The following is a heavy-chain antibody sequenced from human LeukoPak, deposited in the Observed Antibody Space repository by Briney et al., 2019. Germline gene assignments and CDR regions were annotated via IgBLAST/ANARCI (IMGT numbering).Heavy chain of an antibody. CDR1: GFTFSSYA. CDR2: ISGSGGST. Sequence: GGSLRLSCAASGFTFSSYAMSWVRQAPGKGLEWVSAISGSGGSTYYADSVKGRFTISRDNSKNTLYLQMNSLRAEDTAVYYCAKDSPPYCSGGSCYRWFDPWGQGTLVTVSS. CDR3: AKDSPPYCSGGSCYRWFDP. J-gene: IGHJ5*02. V-gene: IGHV3-23*01. D-gene: IGHD2-15*01.